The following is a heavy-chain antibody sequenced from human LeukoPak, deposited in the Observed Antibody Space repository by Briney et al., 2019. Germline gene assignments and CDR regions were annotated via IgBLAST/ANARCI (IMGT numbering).Heavy chain of an antibody. V-gene: IGHV3-23*03. CDR2: LYSSGTT. Sequence: PGGSLRLSCAASGFTFNNYAMSWVRLAPGKGLEWVSVLYSSGTTYYADSVKPRFPVSSDNSQNTMYLQMNSLRAEDPAVYYCARDRRALDAFDIWGQGTMVTVSS. D-gene: IGHD3-3*02. CDR1: GFTFNNYA. J-gene: IGHJ3*02. CDR3: ARDRRALDAFDI.